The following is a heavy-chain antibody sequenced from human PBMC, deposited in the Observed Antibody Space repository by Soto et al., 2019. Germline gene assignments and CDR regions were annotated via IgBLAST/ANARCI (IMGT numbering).Heavy chain of an antibody. Sequence: EVPLLESGGXLXQXXGSLRLSCAASGFTFSSYAMSWVRQAPGKGLEWVSAISGSGGSTYYADSVKGRFTISRDNSKNTLYLQMNSLRAEDTAVYYCAKGSSGWYERFDYWGQGTLVTVSS. CDR2: ISGSGGST. J-gene: IGHJ4*02. CDR1: GFTFSSYA. CDR3: AKGSSGWYERFDY. V-gene: IGHV3-23*01. D-gene: IGHD6-19*01.